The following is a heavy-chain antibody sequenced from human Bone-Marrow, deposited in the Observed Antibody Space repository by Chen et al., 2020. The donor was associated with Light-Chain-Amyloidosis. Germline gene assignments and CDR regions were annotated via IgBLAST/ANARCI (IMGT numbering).Heavy chain of an antibody. D-gene: IGHD6-13*01. J-gene: IGHJ6*02. CDR2: MKSRTDGGTT. Sequence: EVQLVESGGGLVKPGGSLRLSCAASGFTFSNAWMSWVRQAPGKGLEWVGRMKSRTDGGTTDYAAHVKGRFTISRDDSKSTLYLQMNSLKTEDTAVYYCTTDIWQQLVSRYYGMDVWGQGTTVTVSS. CDR3: TTDIWQQLVSRYYGMDV. CDR1: GFTFSNAW. V-gene: IGHV3-15*01.